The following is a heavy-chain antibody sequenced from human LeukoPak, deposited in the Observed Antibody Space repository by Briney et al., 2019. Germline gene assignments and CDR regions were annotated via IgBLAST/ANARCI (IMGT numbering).Heavy chain of an antibody. CDR2: IYHSGST. CDR3: ARRGRIAARPGWFDP. Sequence: GSLRLSCAASGFTFSSYSMNWVRQPPGKGLEWIGEIYHSGSTNYNPSLKSRVTISVDKSKNQFSLKLSSVTAADTAVYYCARRGRIAARPGWFDPWGQGTLVTVSS. CDR1: GFTFSSYSM. J-gene: IGHJ5*02. V-gene: IGHV4-4*02. D-gene: IGHD6-6*01.